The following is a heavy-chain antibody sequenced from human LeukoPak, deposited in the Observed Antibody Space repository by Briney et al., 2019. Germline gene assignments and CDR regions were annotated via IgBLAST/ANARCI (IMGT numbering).Heavy chain of an antibody. CDR1: GFTFSSYG. Sequence: PGGSLRLSCAASGFTFSSYGMHWVRQAPGKGLEWVAFIRYDGSNKYYADSVKGRFTISRDNSKNTLYLQMNSLRAEDTAVYYCAKDTLAIAAADDWGYWGQGTLVTVSS. J-gene: IGHJ4*02. CDR2: IRYDGSNK. V-gene: IGHV3-30*02. D-gene: IGHD6-13*01. CDR3: AKDTLAIAAADDWGY.